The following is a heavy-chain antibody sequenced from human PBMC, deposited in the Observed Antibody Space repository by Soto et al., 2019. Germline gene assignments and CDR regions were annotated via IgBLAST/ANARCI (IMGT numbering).Heavy chain of an antibody. Sequence: VQLVESGGGLIQPGGSLRLSCAASGFTVSNNHMTWVRQAAGKGLELVSFVHGGGSTSYADSVKGRFTISRDNSKNTLYLQMANLSAEDTAIYYCAGRFTTAASLDYWGRGTLVTVSS. CDR3: AGRFTTAASLDY. CDR1: GFTVSNNH. CDR2: VHGGGST. V-gene: IGHV3-53*01. J-gene: IGHJ4*02. D-gene: IGHD1-1*01.